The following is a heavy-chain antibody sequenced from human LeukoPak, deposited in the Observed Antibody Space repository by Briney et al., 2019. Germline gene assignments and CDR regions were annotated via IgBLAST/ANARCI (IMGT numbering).Heavy chain of an antibody. Sequence: PSETLSLTCTVSGGSISIYYWSWIRQPAGKGLEWMGRIYTSGSTNYNPSLKSRVTMSVDTSKNQFSLKLSSVTAADTAVYYCARVPQGTGYYHDAFDIWGQGTMVTVSS. CDR1: GGSISIYY. V-gene: IGHV4-4*07. CDR2: IYTSGST. D-gene: IGHD3/OR15-3a*01. CDR3: ARVPQGTGYYHDAFDI. J-gene: IGHJ3*02.